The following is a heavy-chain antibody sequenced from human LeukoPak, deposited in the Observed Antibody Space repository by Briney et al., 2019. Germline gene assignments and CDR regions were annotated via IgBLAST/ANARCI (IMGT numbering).Heavy chain of an antibody. D-gene: IGHD1-26*01. CDR2: INQPGRAE. CDR3: ARDFGQWQLNGGYYFDY. V-gene: IGHV3-7*01. J-gene: IGHJ4*02. Sequence: GGSLRLSCAASGFTFSDYWMTWVRQAPGKGLEWVANINQPGRAEYYADSVKGRFTISKDNARNSLYLQMNSLRVEDTAVYYCARDFGQWQLNGGYYFDYWGQGTLVTVSS. CDR1: GFTFSDYW.